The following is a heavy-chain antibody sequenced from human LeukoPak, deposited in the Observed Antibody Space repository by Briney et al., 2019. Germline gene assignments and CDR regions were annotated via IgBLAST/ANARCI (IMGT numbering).Heavy chain of an antibody. CDR1: GFTVSSNY. J-gene: IGHJ4*02. D-gene: IGHD3-22*01. CDR2: IYRGGNT. CDR3: ARLLYYYDSSIYQRYFDY. Sequence: GGSLRLSCAASGFTVSSNYMNGFRQPPGKGLDGVSIIYRGGNTHYADSVKGRFTISRDNSQNTLYLQMNSLRPEDTAVYYCARLLYYYDSSIYQRYFDYWGQGTLVTVSS. V-gene: IGHV3-53*01.